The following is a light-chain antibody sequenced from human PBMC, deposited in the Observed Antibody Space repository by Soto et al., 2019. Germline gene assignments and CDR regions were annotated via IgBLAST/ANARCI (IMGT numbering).Light chain of an antibody. CDR3: DSYTSRYTFV. J-gene: IGLJ1*01. CDR2: EVN. Sequence: QSVLTQPASVSGSPGQSITISCTGTSSVVGGYNYVSWYQHHPGKAPKLMIYEVNHRPSEVSKRFSGSKSGNTASLTILGLQPEDEADYYCDSYTSRYTFVLGTGTKVTVL. CDR1: SSVVGGYNY. V-gene: IGLV2-14*01.